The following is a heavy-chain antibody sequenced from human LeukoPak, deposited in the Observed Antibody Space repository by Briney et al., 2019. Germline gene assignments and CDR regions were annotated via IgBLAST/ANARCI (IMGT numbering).Heavy chain of an antibody. V-gene: IGHV4-59*08. J-gene: IGHJ4*02. Sequence: NTSETLSLTCTISGGSIGSYYWPWIRQPPGKGLEWIGYIDYSGSTNYNPSFKSRVTMSVDTSKNQFSLKLSSVTAADTAVYFCATHGGSWTFDYWGQGTLVTVSS. CDR3: ATHGGSWTFDY. D-gene: IGHD6-13*01. CDR1: GGSIGSYY. CDR2: IDYSGST.